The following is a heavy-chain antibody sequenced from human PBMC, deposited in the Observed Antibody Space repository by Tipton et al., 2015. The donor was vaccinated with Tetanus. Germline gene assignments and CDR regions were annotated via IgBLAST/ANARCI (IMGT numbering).Heavy chain of an antibody. CDR2: FFSSRRN. D-gene: IGHD3-3*01. CDR3: TRANYDSSKKGPFDA. J-gene: IGHJ4*02. V-gene: IGHV4-61*08. CDR1: GGSLRGGDHN. Sequence: TLSLTCTVSGGSLRGGDHNWSWIRQAPGKGLEWLAYFFSSRRNNPNHFHKSRITMYPDTYKNQFSLKLASVTAADSAVYFCTRANYDSSKKGPFDAWGQGILVIVS.